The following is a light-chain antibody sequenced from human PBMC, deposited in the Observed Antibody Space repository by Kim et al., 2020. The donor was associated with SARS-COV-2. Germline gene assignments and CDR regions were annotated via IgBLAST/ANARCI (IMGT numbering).Light chain of an antibody. CDR2: GAA. Sequence: SPRERATLTCRASQSVSSSYLAWYQQRPGQDPRLLIYGAASRATGIPDRFSGSESGTDFTLTISRLEPEDFAVYYCQQYGNSRGTFGQGTKVGIK. V-gene: IGKV3-20*01. CDR1: QSVSSSY. J-gene: IGKJ1*01. CDR3: QQYGNSRGT.